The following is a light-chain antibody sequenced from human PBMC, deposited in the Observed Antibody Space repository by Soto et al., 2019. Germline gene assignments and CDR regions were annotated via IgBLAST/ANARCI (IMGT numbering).Light chain of an antibody. V-gene: IGKV2-28*01. J-gene: IGKJ1*01. CDR3: MQAIQAPRT. CDR2: LGS. CDR1: QSLLHSNGNIY. Sequence: VLTQSPLSLPVTPGEPASISCRSSQSLLHSNGNIYLDWYLQKPGQSPQLLIYLGSIRASVVPDGFSGSGSGTDFTLKITRVEAEDVGVYYCMQAIQAPRTFGLGTKVEI.